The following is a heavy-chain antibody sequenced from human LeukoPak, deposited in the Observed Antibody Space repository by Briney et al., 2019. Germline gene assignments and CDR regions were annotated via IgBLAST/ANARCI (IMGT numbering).Heavy chain of an antibody. CDR1: GFTFSSYG. D-gene: IGHD3-10*01. CDR3: ARDLSGPENYYGMDV. J-gene: IGHJ6*02. V-gene: IGHV3-33*01. Sequence: GGSLRLSCAASGFTFSSYGMQWVRQGPGKGLEWVAVIWFNGINKYYATSVKGRFTVSRDNSKSTLYLQMNNLRADDTAQYYCARDLSGPENYYGMDVWGQGTTVTVSS. CDR2: IWFNGINK.